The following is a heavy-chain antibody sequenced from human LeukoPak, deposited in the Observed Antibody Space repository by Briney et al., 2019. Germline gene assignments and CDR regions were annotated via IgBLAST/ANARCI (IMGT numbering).Heavy chain of an antibody. CDR2: IFYDGST. CDR1: GVSINNSPYY. J-gene: IGHJ6*03. Sequence: PSETLSLTCTVSGVSINNSPYYWGWIRQPPEKGLEWIGNIFYDGSTDYNPSLKSRVTISLDTPKSQFSLELRSVTAADTAVYYCARALYYYYYMDVWGNGTAVTVSS. CDR3: ARALYYYYYMDV. V-gene: IGHV4-39*01.